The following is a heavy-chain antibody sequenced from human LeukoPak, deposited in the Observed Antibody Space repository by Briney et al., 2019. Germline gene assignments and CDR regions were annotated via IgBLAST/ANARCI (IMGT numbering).Heavy chain of an antibody. D-gene: IGHD3-10*01. CDR1: GYTFTSYY. V-gene: IGHV1-46*01. J-gene: IGHJ4*02. CDR3: ARDGQLLWIGAHNPEYYFDY. Sequence: ASVKVSCKASGYTFTSYYMHWVRQAPGQGLEWMGIINPSGGSTSYAQKFQGRVTMTRDTSTSTVYMELSSLRSEDTAVYYCARDGQLLWIGAHNPEYYFDYWGQGTLVTVSS. CDR2: INPSGGST.